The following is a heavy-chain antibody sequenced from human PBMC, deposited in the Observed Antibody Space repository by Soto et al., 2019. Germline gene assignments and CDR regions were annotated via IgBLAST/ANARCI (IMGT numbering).Heavy chain of an antibody. V-gene: IGHV5-51*01. CDR3: ARYTPGYSSGWLPPTAPRYFDY. Sequence: GESLKISCNGSGYSFTIYWIGWVRQMPGKGLEWMGIIYPGDSDTRYSPSFQGQVTISADKSISTAYLQWSSLKASDTAMYYCARYTPGYSSGWLPPTAPRYFDYWGQGTLVTVSS. D-gene: IGHD6-19*01. CDR1: GYSFTIYW. J-gene: IGHJ4*02. CDR2: IYPGDSDT.